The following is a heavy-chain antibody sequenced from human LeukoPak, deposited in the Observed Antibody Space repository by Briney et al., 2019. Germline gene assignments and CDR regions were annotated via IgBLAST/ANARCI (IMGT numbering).Heavy chain of an antibody. V-gene: IGHV3-30*04. CDR2: ISYDGMNK. CDR1: GFIFSNYV. J-gene: IGHJ4*02. D-gene: IGHD1-26*01. Sequence: GGSLRLSCAASGFIFSNYVMHWVRQAPGKGLEWPAVISYDGMNKYYADSVKGRFTISSDDSKNTLYLQSNSLRGEDTAVYYCARVSAVGATREFVYWGQGTVVTVSS. CDR3: ARVSAVGATREFVY.